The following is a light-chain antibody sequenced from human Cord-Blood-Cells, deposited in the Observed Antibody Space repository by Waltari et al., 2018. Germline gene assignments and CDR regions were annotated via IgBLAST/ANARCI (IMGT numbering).Light chain of an antibody. Sequence: IQLTQSPSSLSASVGDRVTITCRASQGISSYLAWYQQKPEKAPKLLIYAASTLQSGVPSRFSVSGSGTDFTLTISSLQPEDFATYYCQQLNSYPRTFGQGTKVEIK. CDR3: QQLNSYPRT. J-gene: IGKJ1*01. CDR2: AAS. CDR1: QGISSY. V-gene: IGKV1-9*01.